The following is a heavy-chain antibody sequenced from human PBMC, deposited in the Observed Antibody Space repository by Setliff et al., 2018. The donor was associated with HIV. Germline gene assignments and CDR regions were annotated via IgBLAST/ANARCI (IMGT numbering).Heavy chain of an antibody. J-gene: IGHJ4*02. V-gene: IGHV3-30*04. CDR2: ISFDGSVK. Sequence: PGGSLRLSCATSGLTLSYYTMHWVRQAPGKGLEWVAFISFDGSVKNYGDSVKGRFTISRDNSKNTLYLQLNSLRPEDTAVYYCASRGYSYGFEYWGQGTLVTVSS. D-gene: IGHD5-18*01. CDR3: ASRGYSYGFEY. CDR1: GLTLSYYT.